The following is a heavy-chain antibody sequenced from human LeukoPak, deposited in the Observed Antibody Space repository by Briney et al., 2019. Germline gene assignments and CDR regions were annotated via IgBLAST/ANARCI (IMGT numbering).Heavy chain of an antibody. CDR1: GFTFTNYA. D-gene: IGHD3-22*01. CDR2: TSGGGDHT. CDR3: AKLFYDITGYSPYFDY. Sequence: GSLRLSCAASGFTFTNYAMTWVRQAPGKGPEGVPATSGGGDHTYYADSVKGRFTISRDNSRNTLYLQMDSLRAEDTAVYYCAKLFYDITGYSPYFDYWGLGTLVAVSS. V-gene: IGHV3-23*01. J-gene: IGHJ4*02.